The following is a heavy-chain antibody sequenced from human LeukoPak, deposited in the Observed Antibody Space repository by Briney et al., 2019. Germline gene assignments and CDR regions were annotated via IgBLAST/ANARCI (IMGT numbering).Heavy chain of an antibody. CDR2: ISAYNGNT. V-gene: IGHV1-18*01. CDR3: ARGTYYDFWSGYYEGGCFDY. CDR1: GYTFTSYG. J-gene: IGHJ4*02. D-gene: IGHD3-3*01. Sequence: ASVKVSCKASGYTFTSYGISWVRQAPGQGLEWMGWISAYNGNTNYAQKLQGRVTMTTDTSTSTAYMELRSLISDDAAVYYCARGTYYDFWSGYYEGGCFDYWGQGTLVTVSS.